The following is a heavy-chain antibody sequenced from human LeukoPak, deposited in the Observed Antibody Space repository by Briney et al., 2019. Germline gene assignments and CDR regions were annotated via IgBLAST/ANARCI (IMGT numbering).Heavy chain of an antibody. J-gene: IGHJ1*01. Sequence: ASVKVSCKGYGYTFINHDIDWVRQAAGQGLEWMGWMNSNSGNTGYAQKFQGRVTFTRDTSISTAYMELYSLTSDDTAVYYCARDKMSWYYDSSGEGTFQHWGQGTLVTVSS. CDR2: MNSNSGNT. CDR3: ARDKMSWYYDSSGEGTFQH. CDR1: GYTFINHD. V-gene: IGHV1-8*03. D-gene: IGHD3-22*01.